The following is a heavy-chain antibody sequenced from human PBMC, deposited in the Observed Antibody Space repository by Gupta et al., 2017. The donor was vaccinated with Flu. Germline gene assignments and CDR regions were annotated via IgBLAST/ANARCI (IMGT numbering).Heavy chain of an antibody. D-gene: IGHD2-2*01. CDR3: ARDPWDGGVAPAVLDFYSYSYMDV. CDR2: ISYNGHNQ. J-gene: IGHJ6*03. V-gene: IGHV3-30*03. Sequence: VAVISYNGHNQQYEDSVRGRFTISRDNSKSTVYLQMNRLRAEDTGIYYCARDPWDGGVAPAVLDFYSYSYMDVWGKGTTVTVS.